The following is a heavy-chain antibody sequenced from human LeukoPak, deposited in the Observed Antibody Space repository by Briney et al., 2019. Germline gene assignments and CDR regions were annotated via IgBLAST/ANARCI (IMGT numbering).Heavy chain of an antibody. J-gene: IGHJ6*03. CDR3: ARALGRSPEYYYYYMDV. CDR1: GGTFRNYA. Sequence: SVNVSCKASGGTFRNYAISWVGQAPGQGLEWMRGIIPIFGTADDAQKFQGRVALTTDESTTTAYMELSSLSSEHTAVYYCARALGRSPEYYYYYMDVWGKGTTVTVSS. CDR2: IIPIFGTA. V-gene: IGHV1-69*05. D-gene: IGHD2-15*01.